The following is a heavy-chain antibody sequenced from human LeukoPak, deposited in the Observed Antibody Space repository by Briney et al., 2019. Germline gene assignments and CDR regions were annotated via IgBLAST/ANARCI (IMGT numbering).Heavy chain of an antibody. J-gene: IGHJ4*02. CDR2: ISGSGDRT. V-gene: IGHV3-23*01. Sequence: GGSLRLSCAASGFTFSSYAMSWVRQAPGKGLEWVSGISGSGDRTFNADSVKGRFTISRDNSKNTLYLQMNSLRAEDTAVYYCAKGPFYDFWSGYAADYYFDYWGQGTLVTVSS. CDR3: AKGPFYDFWSGYAADYYFDY. D-gene: IGHD3-3*01. CDR1: GFTFSSYA.